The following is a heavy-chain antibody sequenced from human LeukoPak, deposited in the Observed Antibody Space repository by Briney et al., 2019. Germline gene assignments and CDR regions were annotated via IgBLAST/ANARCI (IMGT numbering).Heavy chain of an antibody. V-gene: IGHV1-69*05. Sequence: SVKVSCKASGGTFSSYAISWVRQAPGQGLEWMGRIIPIFGTANYAQKFQGRVTITTDESTSTAYMELSSLRSKDTAVYYCARGDDIAAAGLFDYWGQGTLVTVSS. CDR1: GGTFSSYA. CDR2: IIPIFGTA. D-gene: IGHD6-13*01. CDR3: ARGDDIAAAGLFDY. J-gene: IGHJ4*02.